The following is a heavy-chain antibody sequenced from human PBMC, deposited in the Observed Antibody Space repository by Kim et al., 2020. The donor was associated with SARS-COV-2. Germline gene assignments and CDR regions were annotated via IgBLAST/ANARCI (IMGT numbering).Heavy chain of an antibody. J-gene: IGHJ5*02. Sequence: LKSRVTISVDTSKHQFSLKLSSVTAADTAVYYCARGHNSYSSSWYHWFDPWGQGTLVTVSS. CDR3: ARGHNSYSSSWYHWFDP. D-gene: IGHD6-13*01. V-gene: IGHV4-34*01.